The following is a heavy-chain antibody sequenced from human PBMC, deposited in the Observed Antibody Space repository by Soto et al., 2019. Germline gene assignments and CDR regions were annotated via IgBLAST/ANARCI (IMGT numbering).Heavy chain of an antibody. CDR1: GYTFPSQG. J-gene: IGHJ4*02. CDR2: ISAYNGDT. CDR3: VRTHWQADYLEGFDF. V-gene: IGHV1-18*01. D-gene: IGHD1-1*01. Sequence: ASVKVTCQTTGYTFPSQGISWVRWAPGRGLEWMGWISAYNGDTKYAQRVQDRVSMTTDTSTATAYIELRSLRFDDTAIYFCVRTHWQADYLEGFDFWGQGTPLTVSS.